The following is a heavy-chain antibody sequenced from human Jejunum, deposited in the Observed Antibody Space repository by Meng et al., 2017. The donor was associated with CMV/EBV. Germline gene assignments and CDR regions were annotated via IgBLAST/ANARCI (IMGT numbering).Heavy chain of an antibody. Sequence: EVQLVESGGGLVQPGGSVRLSCAASEFTFRGYWMHWVRQAPGKGLVWVSHINSDESLTKYADSVKGRFTISRDNAKNTLYLHMNGLRVEDTAKYYCVSSGGRQDNWFDPWGQGTLVTVSS. CDR2: INSDESLT. CDR1: EFTFRGYW. CDR3: VSSGGRQDNWFDP. D-gene: IGHD2-15*01. J-gene: IGHJ5*02. V-gene: IGHV3-74*01.